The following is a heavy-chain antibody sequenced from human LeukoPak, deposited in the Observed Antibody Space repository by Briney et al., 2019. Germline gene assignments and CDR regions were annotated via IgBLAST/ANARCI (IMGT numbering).Heavy chain of an antibody. Sequence: SETLSLTCTVPGGSISSGSYYWSWIRQPAGKGLEWIGRIYTSGSTNYNLSLKSRVTISVDTSKNQFSLKLSSVTAADTAVYYCARHSARYFDWSRINSFDYWGQGTLVTVSS. CDR3: ARHSARYFDWSRINSFDY. CDR1: GGSISSGSYY. CDR2: IYTSGST. V-gene: IGHV4-61*02. J-gene: IGHJ4*02. D-gene: IGHD3-9*01.